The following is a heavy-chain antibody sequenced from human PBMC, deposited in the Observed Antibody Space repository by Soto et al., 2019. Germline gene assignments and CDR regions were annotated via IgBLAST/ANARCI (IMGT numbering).Heavy chain of an antibody. CDR3: ARAGTRPNYCMDV. J-gene: IGHJ6*03. V-gene: IGHV3-74*01. CDR2: INSDGSST. CDR1: GFTFSSYW. Sequence: EVQLLESGGGLVQPGGSLRLSCAASGFTFSSYWMHWVRQAPGKGLVWVSRINSDGSSTSYADSVKGRFTISRDNAKNTLYLHMNRQRAAETGVDYVARAGTRPNYCMDVWGKGTTVTVSS. D-gene: IGHD1-1*01.